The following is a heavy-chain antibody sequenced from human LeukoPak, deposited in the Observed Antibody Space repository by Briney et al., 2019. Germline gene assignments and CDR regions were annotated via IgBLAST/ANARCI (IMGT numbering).Heavy chain of an antibody. D-gene: IGHD2-2*01. CDR1: GGSISSGSYY. V-gene: IGHV4-61*02. J-gene: IGHJ6*03. CDR3: ARDVIVVVPAAIYYYYYYMDV. CDR2: IYTSGST. Sequence: SETLSLTCTVSGGSISSGSYYWSWIRQPAGKGLEWIGRIYTSGSTNYNPSLKSRVTISVDTSKNQFSLKLSSVTAADTAVYYCARDVIVVVPAAIYYYYYYMDVWGKGTTVTVSS.